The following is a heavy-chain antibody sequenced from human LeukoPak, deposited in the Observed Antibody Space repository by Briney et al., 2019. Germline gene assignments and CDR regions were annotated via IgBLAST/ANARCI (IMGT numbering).Heavy chain of an antibody. CDR1: GFTLSPYW. CDR2: INSDGSST. CDR3: VRIPNTAPFPNWFDP. Sequence: GGSLRLSCAASGFTLSPYWMHWVRQAPGKGLVWVSRINSDGSSTAYADSVKGRFIISRDNAKNTLSLQMNTLRADDAAVYYCVRIPNTAPFPNWFDPWGQGTLVTVSS. V-gene: IGHV3-74*01. J-gene: IGHJ5*02. D-gene: IGHD2-2*02.